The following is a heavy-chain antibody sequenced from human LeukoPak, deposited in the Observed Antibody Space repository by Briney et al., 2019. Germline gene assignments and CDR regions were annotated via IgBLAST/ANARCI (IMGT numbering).Heavy chain of an antibody. Sequence: SETLSLTCTVSGGSISSYYWSWIRQPPGKGLEWFGYIYYSGSTNYNPSLKSRVTISVDTSKNQFSLKRSSVTAADTALYYCGGHPLRGLVYFDYWGQGTLVTVSS. CDR2: IYYSGST. CDR3: GGHPLRGLVYFDY. J-gene: IGHJ4*02. D-gene: IGHD2-2*01. V-gene: IGHV4-59*08. CDR1: GGSISSYY.